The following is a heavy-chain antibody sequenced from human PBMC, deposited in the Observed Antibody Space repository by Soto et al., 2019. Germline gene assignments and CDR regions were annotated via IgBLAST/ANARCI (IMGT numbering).Heavy chain of an antibody. J-gene: IGHJ4*02. D-gene: IGHD5-18*01. Sequence: LQLQESGPGLAKPSETLSLTCSVSGGSISSSSYYWGWIRQPPGKGLEWTGSIHYSGSTYYNPSLRSRVNISVDTSKNQFFLKLSAVTAADTAVYYCARQDNYGYVFDYWGQGTLVTVSS. CDR2: IHYSGST. V-gene: IGHV4-39*01. CDR3: ARQDNYGYVFDY. CDR1: GGSISSSSYY.